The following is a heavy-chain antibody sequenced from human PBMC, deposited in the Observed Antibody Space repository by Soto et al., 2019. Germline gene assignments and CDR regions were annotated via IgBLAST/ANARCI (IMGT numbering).Heavy chain of an antibody. J-gene: IGHJ5*01. CDR1: GFPLSTSGVG. V-gene: IGHV2-5*02. D-gene: IGHD2-21*02. Sequence: QNTLKESGPTLVNPTQTLTLTCTFAGFPLSTSGVGVGWIRQPPGKALEWLALIYWDDDKRYSPSLKSRLTITMDTSKNQVVLTMTNMDPVHRATYYCAHIPVVVTALSWFDPCGQGTLVTVSS. CDR3: AHIPVVVTALSWFDP. CDR2: IYWDDDK.